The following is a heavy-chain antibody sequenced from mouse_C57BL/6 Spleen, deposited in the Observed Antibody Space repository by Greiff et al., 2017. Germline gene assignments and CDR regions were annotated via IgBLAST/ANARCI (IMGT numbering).Heavy chain of an antibody. CDR2: IYPSDSET. J-gene: IGHJ2*01. CDR3: ARNWDYFDY. Sequence: QVQLQQPGAELVRPGSSVKLSCKASGYTFTSYWMDWVKPRPGPGLEWIGNIYPSDSETHYNQKFKDKATLTVDKSSSTAYMQLSSLTSEDSAVYYCARNWDYFDYWGQGTTLTVSS. CDR1: GYTFTSYW. V-gene: IGHV1-61*01.